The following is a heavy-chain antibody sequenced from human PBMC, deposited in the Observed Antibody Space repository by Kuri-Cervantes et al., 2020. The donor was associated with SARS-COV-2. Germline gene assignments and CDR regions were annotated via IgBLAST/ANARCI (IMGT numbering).Heavy chain of an antibody. D-gene: IGHD6-13*01. J-gene: IGHJ6*02. CDR1: GFTFSSYS. Sequence: GEFLKISCAASGFTFSSYSMNWVRQAPGKGLEWVSSISSSSSYIYYADSVKGRFTISRDNAKNSLYLQMNSLRAEDTAVYYCTTVHEQQLAYYYYYGMDVWGQGTTVTVSS. CDR2: ISSSSSYI. V-gene: IGHV3-21*01. CDR3: TTVHEQQLAYYYYYGMDV.